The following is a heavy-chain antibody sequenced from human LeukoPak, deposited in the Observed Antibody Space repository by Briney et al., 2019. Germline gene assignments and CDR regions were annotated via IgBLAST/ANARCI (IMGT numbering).Heavy chain of an antibody. J-gene: IGHJ4*02. D-gene: IGHD3-3*01. Sequence: PGGSLRLSCAASGFTFSSYAMSWVRQAPGKGLEWVSAISGSGGSTYYADSEKGRFTISRDNSKNTLYLQMNSLRAEDTAVYYCAKDGTESYYDFWGGLTGYYFDYWGQGTLVTVSS. CDR1: GFTFSSYA. CDR2: ISGSGGST. V-gene: IGHV3-23*01. CDR3: AKDGTESYYDFWGGLTGYYFDY.